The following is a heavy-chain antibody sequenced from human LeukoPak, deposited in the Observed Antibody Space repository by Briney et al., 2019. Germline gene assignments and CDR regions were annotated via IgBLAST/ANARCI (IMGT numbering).Heavy chain of an antibody. CDR1: GGSFSGYY. D-gene: IGHD6-13*01. V-gene: IGHV4-34*01. J-gene: IGHJ5*02. CDR2: INHSVST. Sequence: SETLSLTCAVYGGSFSGYYWSWIRHPPGKGLEWIGEINHSVSTNYNPSLKSRVTISVDTYKNQFSLKLSAVTAADTAVYYCARGKGVSSSWYLHWFDPWGQGTLVTVSS. CDR3: ARGKGVSSSWYLHWFDP.